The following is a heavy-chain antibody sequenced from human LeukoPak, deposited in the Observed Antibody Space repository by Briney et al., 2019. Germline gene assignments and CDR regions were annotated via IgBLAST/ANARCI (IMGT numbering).Heavy chain of an antibody. Sequence: SQTLSLTCTVSGGSISSGSYYWSWIRQPAGKGLEWIGRIYTSGSTNYNPSLKSRLTISVERAKNKFSLKLSSVTAADTAVYYCARGQWPDWVDYWGQGTLVTVSS. V-gene: IGHV4-61*02. J-gene: IGHJ4*02. CDR1: GGSISSGSYY. CDR2: IYTSGST. D-gene: IGHD6-19*01. CDR3: ARGQWPDWVDY.